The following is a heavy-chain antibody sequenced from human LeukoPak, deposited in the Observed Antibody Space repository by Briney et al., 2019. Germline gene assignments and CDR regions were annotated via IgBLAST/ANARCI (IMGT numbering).Heavy chain of an antibody. D-gene: IGHD6-25*01. V-gene: IGHV1-8*01. CDR3: ATHRDSSEDY. J-gene: IGHJ4*02. Sequence: ASVKVSCKASGYTFTSYDINWVRQATGQGLEWMGWMNPNSGNTGYAQKFQGRVTMTRDMSTSTVYMELSGLKSEDTAVYYCATHRDSSEDYWGQGTLVTVSS. CDR1: GYTFTSYD. CDR2: MNPNSGNT.